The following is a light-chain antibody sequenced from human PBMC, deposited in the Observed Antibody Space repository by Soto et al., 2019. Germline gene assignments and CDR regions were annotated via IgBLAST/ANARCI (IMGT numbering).Light chain of an antibody. J-gene: IGLJ3*02. Sequence: QPVLTQSSSASASLGSSVKLTCTLSSGHSSYIIAWHQQPPGKAPRYLMKLEGSGSYNKGSGVPDRFSGSSSGADRYLAIAIRQFEDEADYYCETWASSTRVFGGGTKLTVL. CDR2: LEGSGSY. CDR1: SGHSSYI. V-gene: IGLV4-60*02. CDR3: ETWASSTRV.